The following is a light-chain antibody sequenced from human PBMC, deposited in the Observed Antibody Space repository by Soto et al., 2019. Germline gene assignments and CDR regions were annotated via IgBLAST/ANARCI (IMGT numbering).Light chain of an antibody. CDR1: SSDIGNYYNY. CDR2: GVT. CDR3: LSYTTSATYV. Sequence: QSALTQPASVSGSPGQSITISCTGTSSDIGNYYNYVSWYQQHPGKAPKVVIYGVTNRPSGVSSRFSGSKSGSTASLTISGLQAEDEADYYCLSYTTSATYVFGTGTRSPS. J-gene: IGLJ1*01. V-gene: IGLV2-14*01.